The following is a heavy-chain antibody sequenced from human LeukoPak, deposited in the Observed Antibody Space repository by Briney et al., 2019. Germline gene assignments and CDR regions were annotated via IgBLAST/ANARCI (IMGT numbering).Heavy chain of an antibody. CDR2: IGRDSGYI. CDR3: TTTQIAVAAMDY. D-gene: IGHD6-19*01. V-gene: IGHV3-21*03. Sequence: GGSLRLSCAASGFTFSSYSMNWVRQAPGKGLEWVSSIGRDSGYIYYADSVKGRFTISRDNAKNSLYLQMNSLKTEDTAVYYCTTTQIAVAAMDYWGQGTLVTVSS. J-gene: IGHJ4*02. CDR1: GFTFSSYS.